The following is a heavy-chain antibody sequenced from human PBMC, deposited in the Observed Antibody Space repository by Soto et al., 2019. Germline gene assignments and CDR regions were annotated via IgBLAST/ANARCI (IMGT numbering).Heavy chain of an antibody. CDR3: AVGIAAAGTPYYYGMDV. D-gene: IGHD6-13*01. CDR2: IRSKANSYAT. V-gene: IGHV3-73*01. Sequence: LRLSCAASGFTFSGSAMHWVRQASGKGLEWVGRIRSKANSYATAHAASVKGRFTISRDDSKNTAYLQMNSLKTEDTAVYYCAVGIAAAGTPYYYGMDVWGQGTTVTVSS. CDR1: GFTFSGSA. J-gene: IGHJ6*02.